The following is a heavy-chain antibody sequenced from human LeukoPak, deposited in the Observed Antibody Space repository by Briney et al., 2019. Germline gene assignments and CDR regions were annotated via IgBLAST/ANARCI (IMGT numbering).Heavy chain of an antibody. CDR2: INHSGST. D-gene: IGHD3-10*01. CDR3: ARNKGRYGSGRVHFDP. CDR1: GGSFSGYY. V-gene: IGHV4-34*01. J-gene: IGHJ5*02. Sequence: PSETLSLTCALYGGSFSGYYWSWIRQPPGRGLEWIGEINHSGSTNYNPSLKSRVTISVDTSKNQLSLKLSSVTAADTAVYYCARNKGRYGSGRVHFDPWGQGTLVTVSS.